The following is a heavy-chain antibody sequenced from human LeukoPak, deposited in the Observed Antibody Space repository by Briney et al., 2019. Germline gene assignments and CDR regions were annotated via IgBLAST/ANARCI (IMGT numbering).Heavy chain of an antibody. CDR2: ISGSGGST. CDR3: ARVNELETYFDY. V-gene: IGHV3-23*01. D-gene: IGHD1-26*01. J-gene: IGHJ4*02. Sequence: PGGSLRLSCAASGFTFSSYAMSWVRQAPGKGLEWVSAISGSGGSTYYADSVKGRFTISRDNSKNTLYLQMNSLRAEDTAVYYCARVNELETYFDYWGQGTLVTVSS. CDR1: GFTFSSYA.